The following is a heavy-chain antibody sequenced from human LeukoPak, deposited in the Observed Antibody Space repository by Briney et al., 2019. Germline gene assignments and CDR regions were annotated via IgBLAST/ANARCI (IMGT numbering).Heavy chain of an antibody. J-gene: IGHJ5*02. CDR1: GESFSGYY. V-gene: IGHV4-34*01. CDR2: INHSGST. Sequence: SETLSLTCAVYGESFSGYYWSWIRQPPGKGLEWIGEINHSGSTNYNPSLKSRVTISVDTSKNQFSLKLSSVTAADTAVYYCARDSRRYQLLRNWFDPWGQGTLVTVSS. CDR3: ARDSRRYQLLRNWFDP. D-gene: IGHD2-2*01.